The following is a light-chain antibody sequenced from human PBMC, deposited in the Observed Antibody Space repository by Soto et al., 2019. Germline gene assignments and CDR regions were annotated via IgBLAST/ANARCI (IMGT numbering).Light chain of an antibody. CDR2: GAS. J-gene: IGKJ1*01. Sequence: EIVLTQSPGTLSLSPGERATLSCRASQSISSSYLAWYQQNPGQAPRLLVYGASSRATGIPDRFSGSGSGTDFTLTISRLEPEDFALYYCQQYSSTFWTFGQGTKVEIK. V-gene: IGKV3-20*01. CDR1: QSISSSY. CDR3: QQYSSTFWT.